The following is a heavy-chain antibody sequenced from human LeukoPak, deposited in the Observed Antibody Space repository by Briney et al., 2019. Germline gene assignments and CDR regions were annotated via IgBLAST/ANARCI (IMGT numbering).Heavy chain of an antibody. J-gene: IGHJ3*02. D-gene: IGHD2-15*01. Sequence: GGSLRLSCAASGFTFTTYSMNWVRQAPGKGLEWVSSISKSSTYIYYADSVKGRFTISRDNAKNSLYLQMNSLRVEDTAVYYCARESFCSGGSCYSGRAFDIWGQGTMVTVSS. CDR3: ARESFCSGGSCYSGRAFDI. CDR1: GFTFTTYS. CDR2: ISKSSTYI. V-gene: IGHV3-21*01.